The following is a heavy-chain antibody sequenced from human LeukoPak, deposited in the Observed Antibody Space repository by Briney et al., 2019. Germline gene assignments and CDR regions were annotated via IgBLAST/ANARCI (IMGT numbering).Heavy chain of an antibody. Sequence: GGSLRLSCAASGFTFSASSMHWVRQAPGKGLEWVALISDDGSNESFADSVKGRFTISRDNSKNTLYLQMNSLRADDTAVYYCARDHQVSYFDYWGQGTLVTVSS. CDR3: ARDHQVSYFDY. CDR1: GFTFSASS. J-gene: IGHJ4*02. CDR2: ISDDGSNE. D-gene: IGHD6-6*01. V-gene: IGHV3-30*04.